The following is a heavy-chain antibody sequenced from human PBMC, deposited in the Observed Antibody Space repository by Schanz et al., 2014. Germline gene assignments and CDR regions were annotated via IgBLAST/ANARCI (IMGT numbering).Heavy chain of an antibody. J-gene: IGHJ3*02. V-gene: IGHV1-46*03. CDR2: INPSGGST. Sequence: QVQLVQSGAEVKKPGASVKVSCKASGYTFTSYYMHWVRQAPGQGLEWMGIINPSGGSTSYAQNFQGRVTMTRDTSTSTVYMELSSLRSEDTAVYFCARGPSTGAFDIWGQGTMVTVSS. CDR3: ARGPSTGAFDI. CDR1: GYTFTSYY.